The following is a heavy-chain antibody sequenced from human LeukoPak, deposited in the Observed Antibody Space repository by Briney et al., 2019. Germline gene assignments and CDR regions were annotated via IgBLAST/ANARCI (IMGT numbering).Heavy chain of an antibody. CDR3: AKTSEIQLWPSYVDY. CDR2: VNPNSGDT. D-gene: IGHD5-18*01. J-gene: IGHJ4*02. Sequence: ASVKVSCKASGYTFTGYYLHWVRQAPGQGLEWMGCVNPNSGDTNYAQKFQGRVTMTRDTSISTVYMDLSRLRSDDTAVYYCAKTSEIQLWPSYVDYWGQGTLVTVSS. V-gene: IGHV1-2*02. CDR1: GYTFTGYY.